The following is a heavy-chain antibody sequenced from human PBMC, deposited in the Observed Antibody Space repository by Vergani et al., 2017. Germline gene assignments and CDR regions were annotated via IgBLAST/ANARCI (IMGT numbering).Heavy chain of an antibody. D-gene: IGHD5-12*01. CDR3: VRARCSGPCFMSNWFDS. Sequence: EVQLVESGGGLIQPGGSLRLSCEGSGFSFSGYWKHWVRQRPEQGLVWVSRIKSDGRITNYADSVKGRFTISRDNAKNTLYLEMNSLRGDDTAIYYCVRARCSGPCFMSNWFDSWGQGTLVTVSS. J-gene: IGHJ5*01. CDR2: IKSDGRIT. V-gene: IGHV3-74*01. CDR1: GFSFSGYW.